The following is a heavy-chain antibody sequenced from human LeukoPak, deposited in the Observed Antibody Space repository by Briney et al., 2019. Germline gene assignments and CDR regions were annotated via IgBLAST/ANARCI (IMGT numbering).Heavy chain of an antibody. Sequence: SETLSLTCAVYGGSFSGYYLSWIRQPPGKGLEWIGEINHSGSTNYNPSLKSRVTISVDTSKNQFSLKLSSVTAADTAVYYCARGQRGYDRVSYYYMDVWGKGTTVTVSS. CDR2: INHSGST. J-gene: IGHJ6*03. D-gene: IGHD5-12*01. CDR3: ARGQRGYDRVSYYYMDV. V-gene: IGHV4-34*01. CDR1: GGSFSGYY.